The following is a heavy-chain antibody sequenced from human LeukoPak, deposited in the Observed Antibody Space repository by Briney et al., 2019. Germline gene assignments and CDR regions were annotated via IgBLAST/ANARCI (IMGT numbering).Heavy chain of an antibody. D-gene: IGHD4-17*01. CDR3: EVYGDPADY. CDR2: INPNSGGT. J-gene: IGHJ4*02. CDR1: GYTFTDYY. V-gene: IGHV1-2*02. Sequence: ASVKVSCKASGYTFTDYYMHWVRQAPGQGLEWMGWINPNSGGTNYARKFQGRVTMTRDTSISTAYMELSSLRSDDTAVYYCEVYGDPADYWGQGTLVTVSS.